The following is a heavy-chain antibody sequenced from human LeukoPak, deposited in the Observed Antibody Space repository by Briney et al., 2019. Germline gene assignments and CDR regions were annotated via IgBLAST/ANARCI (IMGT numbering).Heavy chain of an antibody. D-gene: IGHD3-16*01. CDR3: ARAQTYAYFNF. Sequence: GGSLRLSCVSSGFTFNNYAMNWVRQAPGKGLEWVSSISGSGSITYYADSVKGRFTISRDTSKNTLWLQMNSLRAEDTAVYFCARAQTYAYFNFWGQGTLVTVSS. J-gene: IGHJ4*02. V-gene: IGHV3-23*01. CDR2: ISGSGSIT. CDR1: GFTFNNYA.